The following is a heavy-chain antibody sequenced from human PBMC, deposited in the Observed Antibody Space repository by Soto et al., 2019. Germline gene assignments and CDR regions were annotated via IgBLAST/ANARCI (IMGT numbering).Heavy chain of an antibody. V-gene: IGHV3-30*18. CDR2: ISYDGSNK. J-gene: IGHJ6*02. Sequence: QVQLVESGGGVVQPGRSLRLSCAASGFTFSSYGMHWVRQAPGKGLEWVAVISYDGSNKYYADSVKGRFTISRDNSKNXLYLQMNSLRAEDTAVYYCAKGKADYYGTGSPMDVWGQGTTVTVSS. D-gene: IGHD3-10*01. CDR1: GFTFSSYG. CDR3: AKGKADYYGTGSPMDV.